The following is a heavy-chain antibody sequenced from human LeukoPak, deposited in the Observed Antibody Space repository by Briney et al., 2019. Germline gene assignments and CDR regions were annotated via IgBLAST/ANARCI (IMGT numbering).Heavy chain of an antibody. CDR1: GYTFTGYY. J-gene: IGHJ4*02. D-gene: IGHD3-22*01. Sequence: ASVKVSCKASGYTFTGYYMHWVRQAPGQGLEWMGRMNPNSGGTNYAQKFQGRVTMTRDTSISTAYMELSRLRSDDTAVYYCARDMYYYDSSGYYLDYWGQGTLVTVSS. V-gene: IGHV1-2*06. CDR2: MNPNSGGT. CDR3: ARDMYYYDSSGYYLDY.